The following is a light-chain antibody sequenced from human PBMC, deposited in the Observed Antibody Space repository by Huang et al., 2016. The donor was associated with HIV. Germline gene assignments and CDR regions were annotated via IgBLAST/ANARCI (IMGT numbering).Light chain of an antibody. CDR3: QQYNNWPPWT. V-gene: IGKV3-15*01. J-gene: IGKJ1*01. CDR1: QSVSSN. Sequence: EIVMTQSPATLSVSPGVRATHSCRASQSVSSNLAWYQQKPGQAPRLLIYGASTRATGIPDRVSGSGSGTEFTLTISSLQSEDFAVYYCQQYNNWPPWTFGQGTKVEIK. CDR2: GAS.